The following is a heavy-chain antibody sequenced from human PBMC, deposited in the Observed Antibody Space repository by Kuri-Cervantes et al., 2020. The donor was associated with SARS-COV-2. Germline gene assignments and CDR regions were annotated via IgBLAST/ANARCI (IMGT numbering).Heavy chain of an antibody. D-gene: IGHD1-26*01. V-gene: IGHV1-2*02. J-gene: IGHJ4*02. CDR3: ARASSGSYYRFGC. CDR2: INPNSGGT. Sequence: GESLKISCKASGYTFTGYYMHWVRQAPGQGLEWMGWINPNSGGTNYAQKFQGRVTMTRDTSISTAYMELSRLRSDDTAVYYCARASSGSYYRFGCWGQGTLVTVSS. CDR1: GYTFTGYY.